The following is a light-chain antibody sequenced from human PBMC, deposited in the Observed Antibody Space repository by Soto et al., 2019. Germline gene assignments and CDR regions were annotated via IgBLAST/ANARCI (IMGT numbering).Light chain of an antibody. V-gene: IGKV3-20*01. CDR1: QSVSSAY. J-gene: IGKJ1*01. Sequence: EIVLTQSPGTLSLFPGERATLSCRASQSVSSAYLAWYQHKPGQPPTLLIYAASSRVTGIPDRFSGSGSGTDFTLTISRLEPEDFAVYYCQQYGSSSTWTFGPGTKVEIK. CDR3: QQYGSSSTWT. CDR2: AAS.